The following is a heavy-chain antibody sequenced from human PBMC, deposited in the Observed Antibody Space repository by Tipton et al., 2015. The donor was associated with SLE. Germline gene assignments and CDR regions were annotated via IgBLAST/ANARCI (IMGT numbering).Heavy chain of an antibody. CDR1: GGTFSNYV. CDR2: IIPLFGTT. J-gene: IGHJ6*02. Sequence: QLVQSGAEVKRPGSSVKVSCQASGGTFSNYVIYWARQAPGQGLEWMGGIIPLFGTTDYAQKFQGRVTITADESTSTAYMDLSSLRFEDTAMYYCAAAYCGADCYSRYYGMDVWGQGTTVTVSS. D-gene: IGHD2-21*01. V-gene: IGHV1-69*01. CDR3: AAAYCGADCYSRYYGMDV.